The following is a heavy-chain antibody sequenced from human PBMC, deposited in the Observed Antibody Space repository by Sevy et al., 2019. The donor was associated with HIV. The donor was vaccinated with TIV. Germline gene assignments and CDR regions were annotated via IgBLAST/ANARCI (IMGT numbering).Heavy chain of an antibody. Sequence: GGSLRLSCAASGFILSDYYMTWVRQAPGKGLEWVSYISGNDDTIYYADSVKGRFTISRDNTKNSLYLQMNSLRAEDTAVYYCARDHVKDGDLGDYYYYAMDVWGQGTTVPVSS. V-gene: IGHV3-11*01. CDR2: ISGNDDTI. J-gene: IGHJ6*02. CDR1: GFILSDYY. D-gene: IGHD4-17*01. CDR3: ARDHVKDGDLGDYYYYAMDV.